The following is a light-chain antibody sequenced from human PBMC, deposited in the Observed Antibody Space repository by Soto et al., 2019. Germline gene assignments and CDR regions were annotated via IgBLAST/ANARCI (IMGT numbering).Light chain of an antibody. J-gene: IGKJ4*02. V-gene: IGKV1-12*01. CDR3: QQASSFPLT. CDR1: QVINNW. CDR2: TTS. Sequence: DIQMTQSPSSVSASVGDTVTVTCRASQVINNWLAWYQQKPGTVPNLLIYTTSILHSGVPSRFSGSGSGTDFTLTISNLQPEDSATYYCQQASSFPLTFGGGTKVDIK.